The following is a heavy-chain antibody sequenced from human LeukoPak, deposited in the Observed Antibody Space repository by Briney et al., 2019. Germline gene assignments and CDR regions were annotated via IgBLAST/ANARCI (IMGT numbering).Heavy chain of an antibody. J-gene: IGHJ4*02. Sequence: SETLSLTCTVSGGSIRSSLYYWAWIRQTPGKGLEWIGCIDYSGSTNYNPSLKSRATIFVDTSKNQFSLKLSSLTAADTAVYYCARLLWFGELPLFDYWGQGTLVTVSS. CDR2: IDYSGST. CDR1: GGSIRSSLYY. V-gene: IGHV4-39*01. CDR3: ARLLWFGELPLFDY. D-gene: IGHD3-10*01.